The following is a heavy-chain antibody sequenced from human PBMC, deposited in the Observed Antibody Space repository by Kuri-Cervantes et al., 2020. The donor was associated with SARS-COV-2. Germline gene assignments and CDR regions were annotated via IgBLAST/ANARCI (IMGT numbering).Heavy chain of an antibody. D-gene: IGHD2-8*02. J-gene: IGHJ6*02. V-gene: IGHV3-48*01. CDR2: ISSSSSTI. CDR1: GFTFSSYS. CDR3: ARDPAPQQSYCYGMDA. Sequence: GESLKISCAASGFTFSSYSMNWVRQAPGKGLEWVSYISSSSSTIYYADSVKGRFTISRDNAKNSLYLQMNSLTVEDTAVYFCARDPAPQQSYCYGMDAWGHGARVTVSS.